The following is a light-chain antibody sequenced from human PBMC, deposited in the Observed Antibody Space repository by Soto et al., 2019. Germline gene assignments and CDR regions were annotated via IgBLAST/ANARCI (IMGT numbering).Light chain of an antibody. V-gene: IGKV1-39*01. J-gene: IGKJ4*01. CDR1: QGVSTY. CDR2: AAS. Sequence: DIEMTQSPSSLSPSVGDIVTITGRASQGVSTYLNWYQHKPGKAPKLLIYAASTLQRGVPSRFSGSGPGTDFTLTISCLQSEDFATYYCQQYYSYPLTFGGGTKVDIK. CDR3: QQYYSYPLT.